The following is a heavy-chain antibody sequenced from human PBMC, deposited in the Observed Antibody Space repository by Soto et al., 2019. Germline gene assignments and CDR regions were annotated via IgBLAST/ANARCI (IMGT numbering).Heavy chain of an antibody. CDR3: AKDSFINLRGYDSY. Sequence: PGGSLRLSCAASRFTFSTYAMIWVRQAPGKGLEWVSAISGSGDSTYYADSVKGRFTISRDNSKNTLYLQMSSLRAEDTAIYYCAKDSFINLRGYDSYWGQGTLVTVSS. V-gene: IGHV3-23*01. J-gene: IGHJ4*02. CDR2: ISGSGDST. D-gene: IGHD5-12*01. CDR1: RFTFSTYA.